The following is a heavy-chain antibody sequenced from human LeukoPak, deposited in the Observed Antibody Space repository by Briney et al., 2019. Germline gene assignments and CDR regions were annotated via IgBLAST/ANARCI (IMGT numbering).Heavy chain of an antibody. D-gene: IGHD2-15*01. Sequence: PGRSLRLSCAASGFTFSIYGIHWVRQAPGKGLEWVADTRNDGSNKYYADSVKGRFTISRDNSKNTLYMQMSGLRAEDTAVYYCARDRVVVAATEGYYFDYWGQGTLVTVSS. CDR1: GFTFSIYG. CDR2: TRNDGSNK. V-gene: IGHV3-33*01. J-gene: IGHJ4*02. CDR3: ARDRVVVAATEGYYFDY.